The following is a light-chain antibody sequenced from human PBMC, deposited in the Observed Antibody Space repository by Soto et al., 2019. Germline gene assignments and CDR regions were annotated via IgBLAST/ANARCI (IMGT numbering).Light chain of an antibody. CDR3: QQYNSYRA. J-gene: IGKJ1*01. V-gene: IGKV1-5*03. CDR1: QSIDTW. Sequence: DIQMTQSPSSLSASVGDRVTITCRASQSIDTWLAWHQQKPGQAPKLLISKASSLESGVPSRFSGSGSGTEFTITISSLPADDSANYYRQQYNSYRAFGQGTKVDIK. CDR2: KAS.